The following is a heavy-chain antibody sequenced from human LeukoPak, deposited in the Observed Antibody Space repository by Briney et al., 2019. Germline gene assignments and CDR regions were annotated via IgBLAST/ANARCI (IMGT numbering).Heavy chain of an antibody. J-gene: IGHJ3*02. Sequence: GESLKISCKGSGYSFTSYWIAWVRQMPGKGLEWMGIIYPGDSDTRHRSSFQGQVTISADKSISTAYLQWSSLKASDTAMYYCASSVPAANDAFDIWGQGTMVTVSS. CDR2: IYPGDSDT. D-gene: IGHD2-2*01. CDR1: GYSFTSYW. CDR3: ASSVPAANDAFDI. V-gene: IGHV5-51*01.